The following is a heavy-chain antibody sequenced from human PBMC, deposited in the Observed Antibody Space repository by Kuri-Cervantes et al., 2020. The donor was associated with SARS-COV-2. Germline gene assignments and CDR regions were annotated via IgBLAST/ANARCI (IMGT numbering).Heavy chain of an antibody. CDR1: GGSISSSSYY. J-gene: IGHJ6*02. D-gene: IGHD3-10*01. Sequence: ESLKISCTVPGGSISSSSYYWGWIRQPPGKGLEWIGSIYYSGSTYYNPSLKSRVTISADTSKNQFPLKLSSVTAADTAVYYCARTNRGRYYYYYGMDVWGQGTTVTVSS. V-gene: IGHV4-39*01. CDR2: IYYSGST. CDR3: ARTNRGRYYYYYGMDV.